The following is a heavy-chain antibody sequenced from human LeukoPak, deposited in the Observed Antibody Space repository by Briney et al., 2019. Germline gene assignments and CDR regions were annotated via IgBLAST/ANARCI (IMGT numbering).Heavy chain of an antibody. Sequence: VSGLTLVKPTQTLTLTCTFSGFSLRMSGVGVGWIRQPPGKALEFLELIYWNDDKRYSPSLKSRLTITKDTSKNQVVLTMTNMDPADTATYYCAHRPSKWFHCRGCFDYWGQGTLVTVSS. V-gene: IGHV2-5*01. CDR1: GFSLRMSGVG. CDR2: IYWNDDK. CDR3: AHRPSKWFHCRGCFDY. D-gene: IGHD2-15*01. J-gene: IGHJ4*02.